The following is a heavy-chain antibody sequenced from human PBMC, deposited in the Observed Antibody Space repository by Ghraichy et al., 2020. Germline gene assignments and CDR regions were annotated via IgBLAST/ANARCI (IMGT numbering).Heavy chain of an antibody. CDR3: ARGSYSSSWYLDY. J-gene: IGHJ4*02. CDR2: IYSGGST. D-gene: IGHD6-13*01. CDR1: VSSNY. Sequence: GGSLRLSCAATVSSNYMSWVRQAPGKGLEWVLVIYSGGSTYYADSVKGRFTISRDNSKNTLYLQMNSLRAEDTAVYYCARGSYSSSWYLDYWGQGTLVTVSS. V-gene: IGHV3-66*02.